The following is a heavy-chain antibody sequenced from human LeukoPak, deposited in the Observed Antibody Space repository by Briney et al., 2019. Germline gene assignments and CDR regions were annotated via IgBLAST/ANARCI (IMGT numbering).Heavy chain of an antibody. J-gene: IGHJ5*02. CDR1: GFTFSSYW. Sequence: GGSLRLSCAASGFTFSSYWMSWVRQAPGKGLEWVANIKQDGREKYYVDSVKGRFTISRDNAKNSLYLQTNSLRAEDTAVYYCARDLRIAVADNKNNWFDPWGQGTLVTVSS. D-gene: IGHD6-19*01. CDR2: IKQDGREK. CDR3: ARDLRIAVADNKNNWFDP. V-gene: IGHV3-7*03.